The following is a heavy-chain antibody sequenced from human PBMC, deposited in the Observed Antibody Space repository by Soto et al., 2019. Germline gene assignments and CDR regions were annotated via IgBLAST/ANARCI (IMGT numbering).Heavy chain of an antibody. V-gene: IGHV3-23*01. Sequence: EVRLLESGGGLVQPGGSLRLSCAASGFTVSTSDMNWVRQAPGKGLEWVSGSSNGGGAASYADSVRGRFTLSGDNSNNRLYLQMNSLRVEVTAMYHCVKGVFVHVSPDWGQGTLVTVSS. CDR1: GFTVSTSD. CDR2: SSNGGGAA. CDR3: VKGVFVHVSPD. D-gene: IGHD3-3*01. J-gene: IGHJ4*02.